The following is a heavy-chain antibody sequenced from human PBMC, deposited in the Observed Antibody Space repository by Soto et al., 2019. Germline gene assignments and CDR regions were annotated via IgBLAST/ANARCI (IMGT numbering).Heavy chain of an antibody. J-gene: IGHJ6*03. CDR2: INHSGST. Sequence: SETLCLRWAVEGGTCVGLGGGWITKPQGKGREWIGEINHSGSTNYNPSLQSRVTISVDTSKNQFSLKLSSVTAADTAVYYCARGGQVLWFGELFKSDYYYMDVWGKGTTVTVSS. V-gene: IGHV4-34*01. CDR3: ARGGQVLWFGELFKSDYYYMDV. CDR1: GGTCVGLG. D-gene: IGHD3-10*01.